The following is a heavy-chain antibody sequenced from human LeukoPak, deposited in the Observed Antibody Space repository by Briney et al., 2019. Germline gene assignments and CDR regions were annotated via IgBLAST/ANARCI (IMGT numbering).Heavy chain of an antibody. Sequence: GGSLRLSCAASGFTFSSYAMSWVRQAPGKGLEWVSAISGSGGSTYYADSVRGRFTISRDNSKNTLYLQMNSLRAEDTAVYYCARSMVRGVYFDYWGQGTLVTVSS. V-gene: IGHV3-23*01. CDR3: ARSMVRGVYFDY. J-gene: IGHJ4*02. CDR1: GFTFSSYA. CDR2: ISGSGGST. D-gene: IGHD3-10*01.